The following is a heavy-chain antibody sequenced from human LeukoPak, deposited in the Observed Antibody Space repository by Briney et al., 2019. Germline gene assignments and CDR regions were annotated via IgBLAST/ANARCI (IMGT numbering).Heavy chain of an antibody. CDR2: LYSGGNT. D-gene: IGHD6-13*01. Sequence: GGSLRLSCVVSGFTVSSNYMSWVRQAPGKGLEWVSVLYSGGNTYHADSVKGRFTISRDNSKNTLYLQMNSLRAEDTAVYYCAREGASSSFGYWGQGTLVTVSS. J-gene: IGHJ4*02. V-gene: IGHV3-53*01. CDR1: GFTVSSNY. CDR3: AREGASSSFGY.